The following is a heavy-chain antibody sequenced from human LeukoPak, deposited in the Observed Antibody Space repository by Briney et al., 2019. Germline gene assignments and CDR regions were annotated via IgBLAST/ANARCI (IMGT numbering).Heavy chain of an antibody. J-gene: IGHJ6*03. Sequence: GASVKVSCKASGYTFSNYAMNWVRQAPGQGLEWMGWIDTNTGNPTYAQGFTGRFVLSLDTSDSTAYLQINSLKAEDTAVYYCARDFWIGYLDYHYYMDVWGKGTTVTVSS. D-gene: IGHD3-3*01. V-gene: IGHV7-4-1*02. CDR1: GYTFSNYA. CDR2: IDTNTGNP. CDR3: ARDFWIGYLDYHYYMDV.